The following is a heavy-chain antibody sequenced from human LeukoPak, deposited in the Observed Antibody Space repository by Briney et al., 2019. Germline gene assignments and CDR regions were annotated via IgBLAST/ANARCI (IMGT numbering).Heavy chain of an antibody. J-gene: IGHJ4*02. Sequence: GASVKVSCKASGYTFTSYGISWVRQAPGQGLEWMGWISAYNGNTNYAQKLQGRVTMTTDTSTSTAYMELRSLRSDDTAVYYCASSRYCSGGSCYGLATFDYWGQGTLVTVSS. CDR2: ISAYNGNT. D-gene: IGHD2-15*01. V-gene: IGHV1-18*01. CDR1: GYTFTSYG. CDR3: ASSRYCSGGSCYGLATFDY.